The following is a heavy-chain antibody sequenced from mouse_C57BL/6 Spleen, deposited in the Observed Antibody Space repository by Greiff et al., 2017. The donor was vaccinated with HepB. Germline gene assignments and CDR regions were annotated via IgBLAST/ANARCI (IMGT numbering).Heavy chain of an antibody. Sequence: DVKLQESGAELVKPGASVKLSCTASGFNIKDYYMHWVKQRTEQGLEWIGRIDPEDGETKYAPKFQGKATITADTSSNTAYLQLSSLTSEDTAVYYCARRGNYEDYAMDYWGQGTSVTVSS. D-gene: IGHD2-1*01. CDR1: GFNIKDYY. J-gene: IGHJ4*01. V-gene: IGHV14-2*01. CDR2: IDPEDGET. CDR3: ARRGNYEDYAMDY.